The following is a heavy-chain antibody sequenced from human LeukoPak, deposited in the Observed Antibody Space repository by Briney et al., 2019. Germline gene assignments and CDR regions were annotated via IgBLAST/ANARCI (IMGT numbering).Heavy chain of an antibody. Sequence: GGSLRLSCAASGFTFSSYAMSWVRQAPGKGLEWVSAITGSGDSGDRTYYADSVKGRFTISRDNSKNTLYLQMSSLRAEDTAVYYCAKAGIGARPQYGDWFDPWGQGTLVTVSS. D-gene: IGHD6-6*01. J-gene: IGHJ5*02. CDR3: AKAGIGARPQYGDWFDP. CDR1: GFTFSSYA. CDR2: ITGSGDSGDRT. V-gene: IGHV3-23*01.